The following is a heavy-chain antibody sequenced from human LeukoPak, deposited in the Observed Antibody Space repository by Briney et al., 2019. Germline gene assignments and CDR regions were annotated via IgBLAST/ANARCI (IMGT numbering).Heavy chain of an antibody. Sequence: ASVKVSCTVSGYTLTELSMHWVRQAPGKGLEWMGGFDPEDGETIYAQKFQGRVTMTEDTSTDTAYMELSSLRSEDTAVYYCATFPIKGDGLFDYWGQGTLVTISS. D-gene: IGHD5-12*01. CDR3: ATFPIKGDGLFDY. V-gene: IGHV1-24*01. J-gene: IGHJ4*02. CDR1: GYTLTELS. CDR2: FDPEDGET.